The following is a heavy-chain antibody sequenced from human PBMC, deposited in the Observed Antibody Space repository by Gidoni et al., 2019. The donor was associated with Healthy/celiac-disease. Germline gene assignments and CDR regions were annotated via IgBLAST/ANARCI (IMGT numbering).Heavy chain of an antibody. CDR2: IYYSGST. D-gene: IGHD5-12*01. CDR1: GGSISSYY. V-gene: IGHV4-59*01. Sequence: QVQLQESGPGLEKPSATLPPTCTVSGGSISSYYWSWLRTPPGQGLEWIGYIYYSGSTNYNPSLKSRVTISVDTSKNQFSLKLSSVTAADTAVYSCARFMGYDVDYWGQGTLVTVSS. CDR3: ARFMGYDVDY. J-gene: IGHJ4*02.